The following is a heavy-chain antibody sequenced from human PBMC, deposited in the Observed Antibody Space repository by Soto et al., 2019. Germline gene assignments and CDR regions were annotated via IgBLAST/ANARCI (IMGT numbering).Heavy chain of an antibody. V-gene: IGHV1-2*04. D-gene: IGHD4-17*01. J-gene: IGHJ6*02. CDR3: ARENEEGRLRLNYYYYGMDV. CDR1: GYTFTGYY. Sequence: ASVKVSCKASGYTFTGYYMHWVRQAPGQGLEWMGWINPNSGGTNYAQKFQGWGTMTRDTSISTAYMELSRLRSDDTAVYYCARENEEGRLRLNYYYYGMDVWGQGTTVTVSS. CDR2: INPNSGGT.